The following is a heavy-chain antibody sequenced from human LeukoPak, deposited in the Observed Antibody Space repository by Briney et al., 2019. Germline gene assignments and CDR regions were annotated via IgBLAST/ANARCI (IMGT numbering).Heavy chain of an antibody. Sequence: GASMKVSCKAYGYTFTGYYMDWVRQAPGQRLEWMGWISAYNGNRNYAQKIQGRVTMTTDTPTSTAYMELRSLRSDDTAVYYCARAGGDITMVGYNNWFDPWGQGTLVTVSS. V-gene: IGHV1-18*04. D-gene: IGHD3-10*01. J-gene: IGHJ5*02. CDR1: GYTFTGYY. CDR3: ARAGGDITMVGYNNWFDP. CDR2: ISAYNGNR.